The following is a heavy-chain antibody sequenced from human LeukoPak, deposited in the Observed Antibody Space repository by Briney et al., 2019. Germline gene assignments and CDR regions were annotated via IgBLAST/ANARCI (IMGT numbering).Heavy chain of an antibody. D-gene: IGHD4-17*01. CDR3: ARRSTETTFSFDY. CDR2: IYYSGST. Sequence: SETLSLTCTVSGGSISSSSYYWGWIRQPPGKGLEWIGSIYYSGSTYYNPSLKSRVTISVDTSKNQFSLKLSSVTAADTAVYYCARRSTETTFSFDYWGQGTLVTVSS. J-gene: IGHJ4*02. CDR1: GGSISSSSYY. V-gene: IGHV4-39*01.